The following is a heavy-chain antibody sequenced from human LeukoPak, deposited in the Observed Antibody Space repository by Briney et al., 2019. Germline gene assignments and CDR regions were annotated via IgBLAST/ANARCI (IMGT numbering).Heavy chain of an antibody. CDR2: IYYSGST. V-gene: IGHV4-30-4*08. D-gene: IGHD6-13*01. CDR1: GGSISSGDYY. Sequence: SQTLSLTCTVSGGSISSGDYYWSWIRQPPGKGLEWIGYIYYSGSTYYNPSLKSRVTISVDTSKNQFSLKLSSVTAADTAVYYCASSKQQLATYYFDYWGQGTLVTVSS. J-gene: IGHJ4*02. CDR3: ASSKQQLATYYFDY.